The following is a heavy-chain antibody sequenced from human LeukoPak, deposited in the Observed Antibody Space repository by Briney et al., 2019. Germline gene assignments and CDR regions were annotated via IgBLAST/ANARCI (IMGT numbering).Heavy chain of an antibody. D-gene: IGHD3-22*01. J-gene: IGHJ4*02. CDR2: MSYDGTKK. V-gene: IGHV3-30-3*01. Sequence: GGSLRLSCAASGFTFSTYAMHWVRQAPGKGLEWVAVMSYDGTKKYYADFVKGRFTISRDNSKNTLYLEMNTLRAEDTAIYCCARDLRGIIVVIAWGIDFWGQGTPVTVSS. CDR3: ARDLRGIIVVIAWGIDF. CDR1: GFTFSTYA.